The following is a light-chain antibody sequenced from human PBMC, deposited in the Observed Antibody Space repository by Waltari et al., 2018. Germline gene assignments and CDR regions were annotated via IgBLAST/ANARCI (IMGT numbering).Light chain of an antibody. Sequence: EIVLTQSPSTLSVSAGDTATLSCRASQSLSVDYLAWYQHKSGQAPRLLIYGAFYRATGIPDRFSGSGSGTDFTLTITRLEPEDFAVYYCQQYDTSPGTFGQGTKLEI. CDR1: QSLSVDY. CDR2: GAF. CDR3: QQYDTSPGT. V-gene: IGKV3-20*01. J-gene: IGKJ2*01.